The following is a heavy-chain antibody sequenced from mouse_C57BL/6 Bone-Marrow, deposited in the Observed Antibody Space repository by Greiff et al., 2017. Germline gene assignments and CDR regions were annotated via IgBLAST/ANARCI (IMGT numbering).Heavy chain of an antibody. J-gene: IGHJ4*01. Sequence: QVQLKGSGAELARPGASVKLSCKASGYTFTSYGISWVKQRTGQGLEWIGEIYPRSGNTYYNEKFKGKATLTADKSSSTAYMELRSLTSEDSAVYFCARGYYGSSPFYYAMDYWGQGTSVTVSS. V-gene: IGHV1-81*01. D-gene: IGHD1-1*01. CDR1: GYTFTSYG. CDR3: ARGYYGSSPFYYAMDY. CDR2: IYPRSGNT.